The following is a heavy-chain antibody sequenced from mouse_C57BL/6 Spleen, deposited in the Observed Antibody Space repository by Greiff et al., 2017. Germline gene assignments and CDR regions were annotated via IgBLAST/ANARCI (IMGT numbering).Heavy chain of an antibody. CDR2: ISDGGSYT. Sequence: EVKLVESGGGLVKPGGSLKLSCAASGFTFSSYAMSWVRQTPEKRLEWVATISDGGSYTYYPDNVKGRFTISRDNAKNNLYLQMSHLKSEDTAMYYCARDGDYDEVFDYWGQGTTLTVSS. CDR3: ARDGDYDEVFDY. V-gene: IGHV5-4*01. J-gene: IGHJ2*01. D-gene: IGHD2-4*01. CDR1: GFTFSSYA.